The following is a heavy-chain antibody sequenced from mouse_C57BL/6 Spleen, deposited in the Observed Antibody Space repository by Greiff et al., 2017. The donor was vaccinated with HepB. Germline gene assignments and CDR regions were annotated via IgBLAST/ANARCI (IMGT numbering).Heavy chain of an antibody. V-gene: IGHV1-4*01. CDR2: INPSSGYT. Sequence: VQLQQSGAELARPGASVKMSCKASGYTFTSYTMHWVKQRPGQGLEWIGYINPSSGYTKYNQKFKDKATLTADKSSSTAYMQLSSLTSEDSAVYYCARLLRDYAMDYWGQGTSVTVSS. CDR1: GYTFTSYT. CDR3: ARLLRDYAMDY. J-gene: IGHJ4*01. D-gene: IGHD1-1*01.